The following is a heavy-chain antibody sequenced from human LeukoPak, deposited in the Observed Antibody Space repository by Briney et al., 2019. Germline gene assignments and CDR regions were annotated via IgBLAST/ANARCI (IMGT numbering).Heavy chain of an antibody. V-gene: IGHV1-24*01. CDR2: FDPEDGET. J-gene: IGHJ4*02. CDR1: GYTLTELS. D-gene: IGHD4-17*01. CDR3: ATTPNYGDYSEIFLAFDY. Sequence: GASVKVSCKVSGYTLTELSMHWVRQAPGKGLEWMGGFDPEDGETIYAQKFQGRVTMTEDTSTDTAYMELSSLRSEDTAVYYCATTPNYGDYSEIFLAFDYWGQGTLVTVSS.